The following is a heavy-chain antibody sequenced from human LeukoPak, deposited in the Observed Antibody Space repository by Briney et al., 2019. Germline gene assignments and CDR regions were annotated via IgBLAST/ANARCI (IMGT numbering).Heavy chain of an antibody. D-gene: IGHD6-13*01. Sequence: GGSLRLSCAASGFTFSSYAMHWVRQAPGKGLEWVAVISYDGSNKYYADSMKGRFTISRDNSKNTLYLQMNSLRAEDTAVYYCARGRYSSSWYGDWGFDYWGQGTLVTVSS. V-gene: IGHV3-30-3*01. CDR2: ISYDGSNK. CDR3: ARGRYSSSWYGDWGFDY. CDR1: GFTFSSYA. J-gene: IGHJ4*02.